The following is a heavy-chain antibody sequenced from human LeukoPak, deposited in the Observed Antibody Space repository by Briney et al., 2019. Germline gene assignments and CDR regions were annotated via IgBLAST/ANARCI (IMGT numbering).Heavy chain of an antibody. CDR3: ARDIVLLDY. CDR1: GFTFSSYS. Sequence: GGSLRLSCAASGFTFSSYSMNRVRQAPGKGLEWVSYISSSSSTIYYADSVKGRFTISRDNAKNSLYLQMNSLRAEDTAVYYCARDIVLLDYWGQGTLVTVSS. CDR2: ISSSSSTI. D-gene: IGHD3-10*01. V-gene: IGHV3-48*01. J-gene: IGHJ4*02.